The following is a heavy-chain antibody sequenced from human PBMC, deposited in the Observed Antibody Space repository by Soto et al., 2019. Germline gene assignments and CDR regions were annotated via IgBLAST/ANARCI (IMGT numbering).Heavy chain of an antibody. V-gene: IGHV4-59*08. Sequence: QVQLQESGPGLVKPSETLSLTYTVSGGSISSYYWSWIRQPPGKGLEWIGYIYYSGSTNYNPSLNRRFTLSVDTSKNKFALKLNSMTAAGTAVYYCARHNYGSGSEYFDYWGQGTLVTVSS. CDR2: IYYSGST. D-gene: IGHD3-10*01. CDR3: ARHNYGSGSEYFDY. J-gene: IGHJ4*02. CDR1: GGSISSYY.